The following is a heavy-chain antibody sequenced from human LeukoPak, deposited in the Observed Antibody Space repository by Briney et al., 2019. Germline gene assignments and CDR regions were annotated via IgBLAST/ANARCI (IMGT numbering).Heavy chain of an antibody. D-gene: IGHD6-19*01. Sequence: GGSLRLSCAASGFTLSGSAMHWVRQAPGEGLEWVGRIRSKANSYATAYAASVKGRFTISRDDSKNTAYLQMNSLKTEDTAVYYCTRLGPGIAVAGSDYWGQGTLVTVSS. CDR2: IRSKANSYAT. J-gene: IGHJ4*02. V-gene: IGHV3-73*01. CDR1: GFTLSGSA. CDR3: TRLGPGIAVAGSDY.